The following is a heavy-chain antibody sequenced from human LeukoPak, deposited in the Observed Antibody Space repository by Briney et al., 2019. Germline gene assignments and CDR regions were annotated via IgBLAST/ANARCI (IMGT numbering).Heavy chain of an antibody. CDR3: ARVQSGYMDV. Sequence: GGSLRLSCAASGFTFSPYAMSWVRQAPGKGLEWVSVVSGSGSGTYYAVSVMGRFTISRDNSKNTLYLQMNSLRAEDTAVYYCARVQSGYMDVWGKGTTVTVSS. D-gene: IGHD4-11*01. V-gene: IGHV3-23*01. CDR1: GFTFSPYA. CDR2: VSGSGSGT. J-gene: IGHJ6*03.